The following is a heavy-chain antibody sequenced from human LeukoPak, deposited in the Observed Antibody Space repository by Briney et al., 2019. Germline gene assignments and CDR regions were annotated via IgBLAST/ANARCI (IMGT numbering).Heavy chain of an antibody. V-gene: IGHV4-4*02. D-gene: IGHD2-2*01. CDR1: GGSIITLNW. CDR3: ARAKIIVVVPAAIPSYFDY. Sequence: NPSETLSLTCALSGGSIITLNWWSWVRQPPGKGLEWIGETYHSGSPKYNPSLMGRVTISVDTSKNQFSLKLSSVTAADTAVYYCARAKIIVVVPAAIPSYFDYWGQGTLVTVSS. J-gene: IGHJ4*02. CDR2: TYHSGSP.